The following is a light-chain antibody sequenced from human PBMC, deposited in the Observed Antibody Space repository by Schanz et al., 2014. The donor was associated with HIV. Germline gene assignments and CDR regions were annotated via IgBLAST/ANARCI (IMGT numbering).Light chain of an antibody. CDR1: SSDIGYYKL. J-gene: IGLJ2*01. CDR3: SSYTSSSTLV. Sequence: QSALTQPASVSGSPGQSITISCTGTSSDIGYYKLVSWYQQYPGKAPKLIIFEVNKRPSGVSNRFSGSKSGNTASLTISGLQAEDEADYYCSSYTSSSTLVFGGGTKLTVL. CDR2: EVN. V-gene: IGLV2-14*02.